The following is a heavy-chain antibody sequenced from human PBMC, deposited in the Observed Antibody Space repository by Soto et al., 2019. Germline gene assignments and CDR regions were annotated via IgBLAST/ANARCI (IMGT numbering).Heavy chain of an antibody. CDR3: ARQIYDYGGEDRFDY. Sequence: SETLSLTCTVSGGSISSGDYYWSWIRQPPGKGLEWIGYIYYSGSTYYNPSLKSRVTISVDTSKNQFSLKLSSVTAADTAVYYCARQIYDYGGEDRFDYWGQGTLVTVSS. CDR2: IYYSGST. D-gene: IGHD4-17*01. CDR1: GGSISSGDYY. V-gene: IGHV4-30-4*01. J-gene: IGHJ4*02.